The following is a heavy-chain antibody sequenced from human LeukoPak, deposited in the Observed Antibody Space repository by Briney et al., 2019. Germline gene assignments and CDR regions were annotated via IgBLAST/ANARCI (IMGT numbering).Heavy chain of an antibody. CDR2: IAHHGNNK. CDR1: GFTFSSSA. D-gene: IGHD4-17*01. CDR3: ARDRAVTTGDAFEI. V-gene: IGHV3-30*02. Sequence: GGSLRLSCGASGFTFSSSAMHWVRQGPGKGLEWVAYIAHHGNNKYYADSVKGRFTISRDNAENSLYLQMNSLRAEDTAVYYCARDRAVTTGDAFEIWGQGTMVTVSS. J-gene: IGHJ3*02.